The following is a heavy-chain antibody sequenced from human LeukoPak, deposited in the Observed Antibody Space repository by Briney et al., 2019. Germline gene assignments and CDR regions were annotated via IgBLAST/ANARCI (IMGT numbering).Heavy chain of an antibody. J-gene: IGHJ3*02. Sequence: SETLSLTCTVSGGSISSGNYYWNWIRQHPGKGLEWIGYIYYSGSTYYNPSLKSRVTISVDRSKNQFSLKLSSVTAADTAVYYCARGPSYDSSGYYVAFDIWGQGTMVTVSS. V-gene: IGHV4-30-4*08. CDR2: IYYSGST. D-gene: IGHD3-22*01. CDR1: GGSISSGNYY. CDR3: ARGPSYDSSGYYVAFDI.